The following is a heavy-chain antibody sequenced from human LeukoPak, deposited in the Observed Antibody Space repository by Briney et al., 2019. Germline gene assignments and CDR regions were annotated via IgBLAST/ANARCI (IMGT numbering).Heavy chain of an antibody. V-gene: IGHV4-59*01. CDR3: ARDLHDALDI. Sequence: APETLSLTCTVSGGSISSYYWSWIRQPPGKGLEWIGYIYYSGSTNYNPSLKSRVTISVDTSKNQFSLKLSSVTAADTAVYYCARDLHDALDIWGQGTMVTVSS. J-gene: IGHJ3*02. CDR1: GGSISSYY. CDR2: IYYSGST.